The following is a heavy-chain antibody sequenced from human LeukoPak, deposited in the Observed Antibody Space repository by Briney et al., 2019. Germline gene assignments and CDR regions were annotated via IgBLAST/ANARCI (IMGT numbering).Heavy chain of an antibody. D-gene: IGHD2-2*01. Sequence: ASVKVSSKASGYTFTSYGISWVRQAPGQGLEWMGWISAYNGNTNYAQKLQGRVTMTTDTSTSTAYMELRSLRSDDTAVYYCARDIVVLPAAMRWDAFDIWGQGTMVTVSS. CDR2: ISAYNGNT. CDR3: ARDIVVLPAAMRWDAFDI. CDR1: GYTFTSYG. V-gene: IGHV1-18*01. J-gene: IGHJ3*02.